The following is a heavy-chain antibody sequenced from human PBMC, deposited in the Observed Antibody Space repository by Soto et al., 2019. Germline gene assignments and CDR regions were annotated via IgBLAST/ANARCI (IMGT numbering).Heavy chain of an antibody. J-gene: IGHJ4*02. Sequence: QVQLVESGGGVVQPGRSLRLSCAASGFTFSSYAMHWVRQAPGKGLEWVAVISYDGSNKYYADSVKGRFTISRDNSKNTLYRQMNSLRAEDTAVYYCARDLGTAAGTTPLFDYWGQGTLVTVSS. CDR2: ISYDGSNK. D-gene: IGHD6-13*01. CDR3: ARDLGTAAGTTPLFDY. V-gene: IGHV3-30-3*01. CDR1: GFTFSSYA.